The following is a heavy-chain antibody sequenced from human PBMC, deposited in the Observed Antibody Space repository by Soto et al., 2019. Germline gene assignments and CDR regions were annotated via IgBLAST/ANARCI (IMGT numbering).Heavy chain of an antibody. D-gene: IGHD3-3*01. CDR3: ARDPSRRLRFLEWFS. CDR2: IIPIFGTA. Sequence: QVQLVQSGAEVKKPGSSMKVSCKASGGTFSSYAISWVRQAPGQGLEWMGGIIPIFGTANYAQKFQGRVTITADESTSSAYMELSSLRSEDTAVYYCARDPSRRLRFLEWFSWGQVTLVTVSS. V-gene: IGHV1-69*01. J-gene: IGHJ4*02. CDR1: GGTFSSYA.